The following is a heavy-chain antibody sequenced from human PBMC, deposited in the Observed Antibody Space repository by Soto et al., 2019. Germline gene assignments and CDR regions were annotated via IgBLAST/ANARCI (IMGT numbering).Heavy chain of an antibody. D-gene: IGHD3-10*01. J-gene: IGHJ4*02. CDR2: ISYDGSNQ. CDR3: AKDGGADY. Sequence: PGGSLRLSCAASGFTFSRYGMYWVRQAPGKGLEWVARISYDGSNQFYGDSVKGRFTISRDNAKNTLYLQMNSLRSGDTAVYYCAKDGGADYWGQGTLVTVSS. V-gene: IGHV3-30*18. CDR1: GFTFSRYG.